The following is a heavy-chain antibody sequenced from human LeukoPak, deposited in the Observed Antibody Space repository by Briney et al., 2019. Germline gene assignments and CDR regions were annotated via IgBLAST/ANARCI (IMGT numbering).Heavy chain of an antibody. Sequence: PSETLSLTCAVYGGSFSGYYWSWIRQPPGKGLEWIGEINHSGSTNYNPSLKSRVTISVDTSRNQFSLKLSSVTAADTAVYYCARENYCTNGDYWAFDPWGQGTLVTVSS. CDR3: ARENYCTNGDYWAFDP. J-gene: IGHJ5*02. CDR2: INHSGST. D-gene: IGHD2-8*01. V-gene: IGHV4-34*01. CDR1: GGSFSGYY.